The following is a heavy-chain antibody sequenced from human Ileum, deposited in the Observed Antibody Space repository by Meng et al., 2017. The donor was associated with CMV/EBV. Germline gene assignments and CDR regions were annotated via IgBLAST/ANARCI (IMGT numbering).Heavy chain of an antibody. D-gene: IGHD3-3*01. J-gene: IGHJ4*02. Sequence: QVEGPRWVRRWDADALTCDVAGGSSSCGTYYWGWMCHPRWTGREGVASFYYSGNSFYTSSLKSRGNMSTDTDKNRFSLKLRPATAADTAVYYCARNVGFYSSQIAYWGQGALVTVSS. V-gene: IGHV4-39*07. CDR1: GGSSSCGTYY. CDR2: FYYSGNS. CDR3: ARNVGFYSSQIAY.